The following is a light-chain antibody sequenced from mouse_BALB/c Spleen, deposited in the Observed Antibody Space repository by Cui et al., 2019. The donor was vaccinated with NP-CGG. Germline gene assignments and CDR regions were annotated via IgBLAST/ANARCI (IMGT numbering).Light chain of an antibody. CDR3: ALWYSNHWV. V-gene: IGLV1*01. CDR1: TGAVTTNNY. CDR2: GTN. J-gene: IGLJ1*01. Sequence: QAVVTQASALTPSPGQQVTLTCRSSTGAVTTNNYANWVQEKPDHLFTGLIGGTNNRAPGVPARFSGSLIGDKAALTITGAQTEDESIYFCALWYSNHWVFGGGTKLTVL.